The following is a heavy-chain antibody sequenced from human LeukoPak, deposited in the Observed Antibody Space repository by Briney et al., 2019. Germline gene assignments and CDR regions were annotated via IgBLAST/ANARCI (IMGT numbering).Heavy chain of an antibody. CDR3: ARDKGAGETGDY. D-gene: IGHD4-17*01. CDR1: GFTVSSNY. V-gene: IGHV3-66*01. J-gene: IGHJ4*02. CDR2: IYGGGSS. Sequence: GGSLRLSCAASGFTVSSNYMSWVRQAPGKGLEWVSVIYGGGSSYYPASVKGRFTISRDNSKNTLYLQMNSLRAEDTAVYYCARDKGAGETGDYWGQGTLVTVSS.